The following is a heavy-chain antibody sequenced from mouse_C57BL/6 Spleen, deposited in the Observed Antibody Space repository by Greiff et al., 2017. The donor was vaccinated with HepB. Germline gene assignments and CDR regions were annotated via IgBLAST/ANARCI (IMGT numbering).Heavy chain of an antibody. CDR3: ARRYYGSSFDY. D-gene: IGHD1-1*01. CDR2: ISYDGSN. CDR1: GYSITSGYY. V-gene: IGHV3-6*01. J-gene: IGHJ2*01. Sequence: EVKLQESGPGLVKPSQSLSLTCSVTGYSITSGYYWNWIRQFPGNKLEWMGYISYDGSNNYNPSLKNRISITRDTSKNQFFLKLNSVTTEDTATYYCARRYYGSSFDYWGQGTTLTVSS.